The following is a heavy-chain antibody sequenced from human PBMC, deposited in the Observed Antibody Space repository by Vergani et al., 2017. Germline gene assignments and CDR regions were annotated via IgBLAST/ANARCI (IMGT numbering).Heavy chain of an antibody. Sequence: EVQLVESGGGLVKPGGSLRLSCGASGFTFSTYSMIWVRQAPGKGLEWVSSISSSSSYIYWADSVKGRFTISRDNAKNSLYLQMNSLRAEDTAVYYCATSKVTTHYYSGIDVWGRGTTVTVSS. CDR1: GFTFSTYS. D-gene: IGHD4-17*01. CDR2: ISSSSSYI. J-gene: IGHJ6*02. CDR3: ATSKVTTHYYSGIDV. V-gene: IGHV3-21*01.